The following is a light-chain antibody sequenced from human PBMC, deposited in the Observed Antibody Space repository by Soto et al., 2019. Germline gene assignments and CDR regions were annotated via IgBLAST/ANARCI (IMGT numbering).Light chain of an antibody. CDR2: GAS. V-gene: IGKV3D-15*01. Sequence: EIVMTQSPDTLSVSPGERATLSCRASQRISSNLAWYQQKPGQAPRLLIYGASTRATGGPARFSGSGSETDFSLSISNLQSAACAVYYCQHYNNWTPYTFGQGTKLEIK. J-gene: IGKJ2*01. CDR1: QRISSN. CDR3: QHYNNWTPYT.